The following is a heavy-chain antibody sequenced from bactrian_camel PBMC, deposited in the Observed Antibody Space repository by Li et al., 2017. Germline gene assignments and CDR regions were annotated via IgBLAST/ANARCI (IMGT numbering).Heavy chain of an antibody. CDR3: AADLGRCPPGTWYFGF. D-gene: IGHD2*01. CDR1: GYTWSAYC. CDR2: ISPADGNT. V-gene: IGHV3S1*01. J-gene: IGHJ6*01. Sequence: VQLVESGGGSVQAGGSLRLSCAATGYTWSAYCVAWFRQPPGQKREGVAAISPADGNTYYTESVKGRFTISLDAAANTLYLQMDSLRPADTAMYYCAADLGRCPPGTWYFGFWRQGTQVTVS.